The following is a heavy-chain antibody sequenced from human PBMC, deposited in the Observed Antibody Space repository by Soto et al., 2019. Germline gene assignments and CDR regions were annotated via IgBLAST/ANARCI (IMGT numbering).Heavy chain of an antibody. V-gene: IGHV1-2*04. CDR3: ARGPGHGAFDI. CDR2: INPNSGDT. Sequence: QVQLAQSGAEVKNPGASVKVSCKASGYTFTDYYIHWLRQAPAQGLEWMGWINPNSGDTKYAQKFQGWATMTRDTSISTTYMELSRLTSDDTALSYCARGPGHGAFDIWGQGTIITVSS. J-gene: IGHJ3*02. CDR1: GYTFTDYY.